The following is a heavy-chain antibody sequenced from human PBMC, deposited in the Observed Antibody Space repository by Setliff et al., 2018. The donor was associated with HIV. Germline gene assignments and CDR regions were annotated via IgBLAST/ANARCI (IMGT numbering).Heavy chain of an antibody. CDR3: ARIFGDQGYYYGMDV. D-gene: IGHD3-3*01. J-gene: IGHJ6*02. Sequence: PSETLSLTCTVSGGSISSYYWSWIRQPPGKGLEWIGYIYYSGSTNYNPSLKSRVTISVNTSKNQFSLKLSSGIAADTAVYYCARIFGDQGYYYGMDVWGQGTTVTVSS. CDR2: IYYSGST. CDR1: GGSISSYY. V-gene: IGHV4-59*01.